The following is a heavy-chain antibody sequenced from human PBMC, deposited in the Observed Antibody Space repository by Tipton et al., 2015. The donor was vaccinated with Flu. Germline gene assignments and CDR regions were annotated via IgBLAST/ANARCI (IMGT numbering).Heavy chain of an antibody. J-gene: IGHJ4*02. Sequence: TLSLTCTVSGGSITTNSFFWGWIRQPPGQGLEWIGSIYFTGTSHYSPSLKSRVTISVDTSKNQFSLRLSSVTAADTAVYYCAKGPYSGDWYRFNYWGQGTLVTVSS. V-gene: IGHV4-39*07. CDR2: IYFTGTS. CDR3: AKGPYSGDWYRFNY. D-gene: IGHD6-19*01. CDR1: GGSITTNSFF.